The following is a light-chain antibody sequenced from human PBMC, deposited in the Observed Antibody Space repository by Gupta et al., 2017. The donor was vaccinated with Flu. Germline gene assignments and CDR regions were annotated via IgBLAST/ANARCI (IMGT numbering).Light chain of an antibody. CDR3: QHYNNWPPWT. Sequence: ETATLSCRASQSVSSNLAWYQQKPGQAPRLLIYGASTRATCIPARFSGSGSGTEFTLTIGYLQSEDFAVYYCQHYNNWPPWTFGQGTKLEI. CDR2: GAS. J-gene: IGKJ1*01. CDR1: QSVSSN. V-gene: IGKV3-15*01.